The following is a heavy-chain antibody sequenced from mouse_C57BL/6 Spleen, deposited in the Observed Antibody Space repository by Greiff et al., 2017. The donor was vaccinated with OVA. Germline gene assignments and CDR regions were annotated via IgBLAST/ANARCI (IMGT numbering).Heavy chain of an antibody. CDR2: IDPETGGT. CDR3: TRKVYYGYGGFAY. Sequence: QVQLQQSGAELVRPGASVTLSCKASGYTFTDYEMHWVKQTPVHGLEWIGAIDPETGGTAYNQKFKGKAILTADKSSSTAYMELRSLTSEDSAVYYCTRKVYYGYGGFAYWGQGTLVTVSA. J-gene: IGHJ3*01. D-gene: IGHD2-2*01. V-gene: IGHV1-15*01. CDR1: GYTFTDYE.